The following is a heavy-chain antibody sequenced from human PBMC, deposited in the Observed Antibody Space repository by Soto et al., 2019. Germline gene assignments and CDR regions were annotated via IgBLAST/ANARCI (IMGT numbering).Heavy chain of an antibody. CDR1: GFTFSAYN. Sequence: GGSLRLSCTASGFTFSAYNMYWVRQAPGKGLEWVSYMSSSGTYIYYADSVKGRFAVSRDNANNSLYLQMNSLRAEDAAVYYCASQLPFGDFSLGYWGQGTRVTVSS. V-gene: IGHV3-21*01. J-gene: IGHJ4*02. D-gene: IGHD3-10*01. CDR3: ASQLPFGDFSLGY. CDR2: MSSSGTYI.